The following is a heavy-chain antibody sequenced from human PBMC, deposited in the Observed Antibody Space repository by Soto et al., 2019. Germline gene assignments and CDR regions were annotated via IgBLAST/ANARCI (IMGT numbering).Heavy chain of an antibody. Sequence: ASVKVSCKASGYTFTNYGISWGRQAPGQGLEWMGWINTYNGNTNHAQKLQGRVTMTTDTSTSTAYMELRSLRSDDTAVYYCARGVGSGTYYNQYNWFDPWGQGTLVRLL. CDR2: INTYNGNT. J-gene: IGHJ5*02. D-gene: IGHD3-10*01. CDR1: GYTFTNYG. V-gene: IGHV1-18*01. CDR3: ARGVGSGTYYNQYNWFDP.